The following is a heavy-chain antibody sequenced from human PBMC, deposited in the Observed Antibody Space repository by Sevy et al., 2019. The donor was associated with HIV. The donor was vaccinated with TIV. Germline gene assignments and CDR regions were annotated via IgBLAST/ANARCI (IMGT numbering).Heavy chain of an antibody. CDR1: GYTFTSYD. J-gene: IGHJ4*02. CDR3: ARVGGGGSRTSGSYYFDY. CDR2: MNPNSGNT. D-gene: IGHD1-26*01. V-gene: IGHV1-8*01. Sequence: ASVKVSCKASGYTFTSYDINWVRQATGQGLEWMGWMNPNSGNTGYAQKFQGRVTMTRNTSIRTAYMELSSLRSEETAVYYCARVGGGGSRTSGSYYFDYWGQGTLVTVSS.